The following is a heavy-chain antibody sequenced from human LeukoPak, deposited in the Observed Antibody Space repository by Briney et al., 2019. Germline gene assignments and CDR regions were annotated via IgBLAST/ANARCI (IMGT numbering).Heavy chain of an antibody. CDR3: AKTRPLDSSSWSHGDY. V-gene: IGHV3-23*01. J-gene: IGHJ4*02. Sequence: GGSLRLSCAASGFTFSSYAMSWVRQAPGKGLEWVSAISGSGDSTYYGDSVKGRFTISRDNSKNTLYLQMNSLRAEDTAVYYCAKTRPLDSSSWSHGDYWGQETLVTVSS. D-gene: IGHD6-13*01. CDR1: GFTFSSYA. CDR2: ISGSGDST.